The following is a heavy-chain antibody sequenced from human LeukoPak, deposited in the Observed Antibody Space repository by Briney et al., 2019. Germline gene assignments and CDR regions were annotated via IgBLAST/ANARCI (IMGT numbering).Heavy chain of an antibody. Sequence: PGWSLRLSCAASGFTFSSYAMSWVRHAPGKGLEWVSAISGSGGSTYYADSVKGRFTISRDNSKNTLYLQMNSLRAEDTAVYYCAKDIAAAGPHGYWGQGTLVIVSS. V-gene: IGHV3-23*01. CDR2: ISGSGGST. D-gene: IGHD6-13*01. CDR1: GFTFSSYA. J-gene: IGHJ4*02. CDR3: AKDIAAAGPHGY.